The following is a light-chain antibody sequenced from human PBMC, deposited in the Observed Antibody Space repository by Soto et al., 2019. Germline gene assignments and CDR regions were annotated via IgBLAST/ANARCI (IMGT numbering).Light chain of an antibody. J-gene: IGLJ2*01. Sequence: QSVLTQPASVSGSPGQSITISCTGTSSDVGGYNYVSWYQQHPGKAPKLMIYEVSNRPSGVSNRFSGSKSGNTASLTISGLQAEDEADYYCSSYTGFSTDILFGGGTKLTVL. CDR2: EVS. CDR1: SSDVGGYNY. CDR3: SSYTGFSTDIL. V-gene: IGLV2-14*01.